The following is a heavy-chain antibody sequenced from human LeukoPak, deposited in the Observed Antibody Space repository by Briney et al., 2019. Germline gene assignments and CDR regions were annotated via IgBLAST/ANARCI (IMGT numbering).Heavy chain of an antibody. V-gene: IGHV3-23*01. CDR3: ARETSTSMVSDY. J-gene: IGHJ4*02. CDR2: ISGDGGKT. D-gene: IGHD5-18*01. CDR1: GFTFDDYA. Sequence: GGSLRLSCAASGFTFDDYAMTWVRQAPGKGLEWVSDISGDGGKTYSADSVKGRFAISRDKSKNMLYLQMNSLRADDTAVYYCARETSTSMVSDYWGQGTLVTVSS.